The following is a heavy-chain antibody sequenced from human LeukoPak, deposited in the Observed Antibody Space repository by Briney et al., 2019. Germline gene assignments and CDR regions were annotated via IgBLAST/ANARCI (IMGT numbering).Heavy chain of an antibody. CDR2: INPIVGVA. J-gene: IGHJ4*02. Sequence: SVKVSCKASGDTFTSYAISWVRQAPGQGLEWMGRINPIVGVANYAQKFQGRVTITADKSTSTAYMELSSLRSEDTAVYYCARGTSSWKEYYFDYWGQGTLVTVSS. CDR1: GDTFTSYA. V-gene: IGHV1-69*04. CDR3: ARGTSSWKEYYFDY. D-gene: IGHD6-13*01.